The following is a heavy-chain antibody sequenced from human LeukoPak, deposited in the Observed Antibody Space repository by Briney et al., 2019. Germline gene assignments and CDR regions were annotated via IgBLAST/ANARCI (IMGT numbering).Heavy chain of an antibody. CDR1: GYTYTSYY. J-gene: IGHJ4*03. D-gene: IGHD1-26*01. V-gene: IGHV1-46*01. CDR3: ARDVSPYSGSYFDY. CDR2: INPSGGST. Sequence: GASVKVSCKASGYTYTSYYMHWVRQAPRQGLEWLGIINPSGGSTSYAQKFQGRVTMTRDTSTSTIYMELSSLRSEATAVYYSARDVSPYSGSYFDYWGQGTLVTVSS.